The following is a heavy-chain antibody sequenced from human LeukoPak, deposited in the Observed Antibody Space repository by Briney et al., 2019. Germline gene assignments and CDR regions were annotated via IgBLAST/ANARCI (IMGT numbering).Heavy chain of an antibody. D-gene: IGHD1-26*01. J-gene: IGHJ4*02. CDR3: VTGRTKWDLLNY. Sequence: VASVKVSCKVSGYTLTELSLHWVRQAPGKGLEWMGGLDPEDGEMIYSQKFQGRVTMTEDTSTDIAYMEMSSLRSEDTAVYYCVTGRTKWDLLNYWGQGTLVTVSS. V-gene: IGHV1-24*01. CDR1: GYTLTELS. CDR2: LDPEDGEM.